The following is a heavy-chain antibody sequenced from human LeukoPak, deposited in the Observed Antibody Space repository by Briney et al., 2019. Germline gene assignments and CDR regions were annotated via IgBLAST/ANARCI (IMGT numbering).Heavy chain of an antibody. D-gene: IGHD2-21*02. CDR1: GLTVSRKF. V-gene: IGHV3-66*01. CDR3: ASCGNDCDPRETAWVDFLH. Sequence: SGESLRLSCVVSGLTVSRKFMNWVRQAPGKGLEWVSGIYDDGSTFYADSVKGRFSISRDTSRNTLSLQMSSLGAEDTAVYFCASCGNDCDPRETAWVDFLHWGQGTLVTVSS. J-gene: IGHJ1*01. CDR2: IYDDGST.